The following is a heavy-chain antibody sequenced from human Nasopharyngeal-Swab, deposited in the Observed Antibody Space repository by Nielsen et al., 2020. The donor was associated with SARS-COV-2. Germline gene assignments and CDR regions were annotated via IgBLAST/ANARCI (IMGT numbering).Heavy chain of an antibody. CDR1: GYTFTSYY. Sequence: ASVKVSCKASGYTFTSYYMHWVRQAPGQGLEWMGIINPSGGSTSYAQKFQGRVTMTRDTSTSTVYMELSSLRSEDTAVYYCARDGPGYCSGGSCYLFDYWGQGTLVTASS. J-gene: IGHJ4*02. D-gene: IGHD2-15*01. CDR2: INPSGGST. V-gene: IGHV1-46*01. CDR3: ARDGPGYCSGGSCYLFDY.